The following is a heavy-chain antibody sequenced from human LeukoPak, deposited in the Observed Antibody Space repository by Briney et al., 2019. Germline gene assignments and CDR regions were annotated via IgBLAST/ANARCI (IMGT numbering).Heavy chain of an antibody. D-gene: IGHD6-13*01. V-gene: IGHV3-74*01. CDR2: INSDGSST. Sequence: PGGSLRLSCAASGFIYISYWMLWVRQAPGKGLVWVSRINSDGSSTNYADSVKGRFTISRGNAENTLYLQMDSLRAEDTAVYYCARKAAGLTFEYGGEGTLVTVSS. J-gene: IGHJ4*02. CDR3: ARKAAGLTFEY. CDR1: GFIYISYW.